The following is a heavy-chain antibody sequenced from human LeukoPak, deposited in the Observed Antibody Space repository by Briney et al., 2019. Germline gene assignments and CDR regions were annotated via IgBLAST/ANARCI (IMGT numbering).Heavy chain of an antibody. CDR2: IYYSGST. CDR1: GGSISSYY. J-gene: IGHJ5*02. Sequence: SETLSLTCTVSGGSISSYYWSWIRQPPGKGLEWIGYIYYSGSTNYNPSPKSRVTISVDTSKNQFSLKLSSVTAADTAVYYCAREYCSSTSCYNWFDPWGQGTLVTVSS. CDR3: AREYCSSTSCYNWFDP. V-gene: IGHV4-59*01. D-gene: IGHD2-2*01.